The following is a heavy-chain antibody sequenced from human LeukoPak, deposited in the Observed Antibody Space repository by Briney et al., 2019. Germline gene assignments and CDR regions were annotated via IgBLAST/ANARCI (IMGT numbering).Heavy chain of an antibody. J-gene: IGHJ4*02. Sequence: SETLSLTCTVSGGSISSYYWSWIRQPPGKGLEWIGYIYYSGSTNYNPSLKSRVTISVDTSKNQFSLKLSSVTAADTAVYYCARESLTDYYDSSGYVDYWGQGTLVTDSS. CDR1: GGSISSYY. CDR3: ARESLTDYYDSSGYVDY. V-gene: IGHV4-59*01. CDR2: IYYSGST. D-gene: IGHD3-22*01.